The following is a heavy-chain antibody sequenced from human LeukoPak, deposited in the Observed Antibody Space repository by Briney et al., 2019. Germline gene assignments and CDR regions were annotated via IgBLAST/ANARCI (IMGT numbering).Heavy chain of an antibody. CDR3: AREMASSWYYFDY. CDR2: IWYDGSNK. J-gene: IGHJ4*02. V-gene: IGHV3-33*01. D-gene: IGHD6-13*01. CDR1: GFTFSSYG. Sequence: GGSLRLSCAASGFTFSSYGMHWVRQAPGKGLEWVAVIWYDGSNKYYADSVKGRFTISRDNSKNTLYLQMNSLRAEDTAVYCCAREMASSWYYFDYWGQGTLVTVSS.